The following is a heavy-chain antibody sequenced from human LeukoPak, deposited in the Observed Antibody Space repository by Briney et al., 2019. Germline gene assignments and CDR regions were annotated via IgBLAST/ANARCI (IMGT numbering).Heavy chain of an antibody. CDR2: IYHSGST. CDR3: AREPYSSRYYCYYVDV. D-gene: IGHD6-13*01. CDR1: GYSISSGYY. V-gene: IGHV4-38-2*02. Sequence: SETLSLTCNVSGYSISSGYYWGWIRQPPGKGLEWIGSIYHSGSTYYNPSLKSRVTISVDTSKNQFSLKLSSVTAADTAVYYCAREPYSSRYYCYYVDVWGKGTTVTVSS. J-gene: IGHJ6*03.